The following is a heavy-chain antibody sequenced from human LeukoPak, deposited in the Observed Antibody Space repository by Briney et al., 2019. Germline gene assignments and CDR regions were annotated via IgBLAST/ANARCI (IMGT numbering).Heavy chain of an antibody. CDR2: IYHSGST. D-gene: IGHD3-16*02. V-gene: IGHV4-4*02. J-gene: IGHJ4*02. Sequence: SETLSLTCAVSGGSISSSNWWSWVRQPPGKGLEWIGEIYHSGSTNYNPSLKSRVTLSVDKSKNQFSLRLNSVTAADTAMYYCARSHDHLWGNYPDYWGQGTLVTVSS. CDR3: ARSHDHLWGNYPDY. CDR1: GGSISSSNW.